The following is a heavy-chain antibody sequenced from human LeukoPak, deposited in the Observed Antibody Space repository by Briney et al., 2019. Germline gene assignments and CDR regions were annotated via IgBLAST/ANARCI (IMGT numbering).Heavy chain of an antibody. CDR2: IKQDGSEK. CDR1: GLTVSNNY. V-gene: IGHV3-7*01. D-gene: IGHD3-10*01. J-gene: IGHJ4*02. Sequence: PGGSLRLSCAASGLTVSNNYMSWARQAPGKGLEWVANIKQDGSEKYYVDSVKGRFTISRDNAKNSLYLQMNSLRAEDTAIYYCATEKGVRGAEDYWGQGTLVTVSS. CDR3: ATEKGVRGAEDY.